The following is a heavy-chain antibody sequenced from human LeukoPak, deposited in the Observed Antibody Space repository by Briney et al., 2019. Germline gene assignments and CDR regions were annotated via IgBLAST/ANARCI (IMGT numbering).Heavy chain of an antibody. CDR1: GFTFSSYG. J-gene: IGHJ4*02. V-gene: IGHV3-30*03. D-gene: IGHD2/OR15-2a*01. CDR2: ISYDGSNK. Sequence: GGSLRLSCAASGFTFSSYGMHWVRQAPGKGLEWVAVISYDGSNKYYADSVKGRFTISRDNSKNTLYLQMNSLRAEDTAVYYSASDPFLTYYFDYWGQGTLVTVSS. CDR3: ASDPFLTYYFDY.